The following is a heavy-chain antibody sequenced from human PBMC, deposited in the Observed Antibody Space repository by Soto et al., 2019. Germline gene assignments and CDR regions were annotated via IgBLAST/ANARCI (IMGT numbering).Heavy chain of an antibody. CDR3: ARQGNGAEGFDY. Sequence: GASVKVSCNASGYTFTSFGISWVRQAPGQGLEWLGWISAYNGNKKYAEKVQGQVTISADRSISTAYLQWSSLKPSDTAMYYCARQGNGAEGFDYWGQGTLVTVSS. J-gene: IGHJ4*02. CDR1: GYTFTSFG. D-gene: IGHD4-17*01. CDR2: ISAYNGNK. V-gene: IGHV1-18*04.